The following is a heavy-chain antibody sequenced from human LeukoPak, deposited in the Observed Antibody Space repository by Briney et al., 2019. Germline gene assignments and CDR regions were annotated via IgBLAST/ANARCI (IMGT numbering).Heavy chain of an antibody. Sequence: GGSLRLSCAASGFTFSGSAMHWVRQASGKGLEWVGRIRSKANSYATAYAASVKGRFIFSRDDSKNTAYLQMNSLKTEDTAVYYCTRHNGDYCSGGSCYWNGVDYWGQGTLVTVSS. CDR1: GFTFSGSA. CDR2: IRSKANSYAT. D-gene: IGHD2-15*01. V-gene: IGHV3-73*01. CDR3: TRHNGDYCSGGSCYWNGVDY. J-gene: IGHJ4*02.